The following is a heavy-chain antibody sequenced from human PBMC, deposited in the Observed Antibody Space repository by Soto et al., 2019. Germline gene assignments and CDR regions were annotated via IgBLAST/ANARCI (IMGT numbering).Heavy chain of an antibody. CDR1: GGSISSSDYY. D-gene: IGHD4-17*01. Sequence: QVHLQESGPGLVKPSQTLSLTCTVSGGSISSSDYYWSWIRQPPGKGLEWIGYIYSSGNTYYNPSLKSRLTISVDTSKNQFSLKLNSVTAADTALYYCARGLSAATVVTCDFDCWGQGTLVTVSS. V-gene: IGHV4-31*03. CDR3: ARGLSAATVVTCDFDC. CDR2: IYSSGNT. J-gene: IGHJ4*02.